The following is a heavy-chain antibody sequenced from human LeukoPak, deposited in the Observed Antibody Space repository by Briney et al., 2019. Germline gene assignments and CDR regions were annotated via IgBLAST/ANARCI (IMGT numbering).Heavy chain of an antibody. J-gene: IGHJ6*02. CDR3: GHRRESFDYHGVDV. Sequence: SGPTLVNPTQTLTLTCTFSGLSLSTIGVGVVWIRHPPGKALEWLGVTYWNGDKRYNPSLKSRLTITKDTSRNQEVLTVTNMDPVDTATYYCGHRRESFDYHGVDVWGQGTTVTVSS. V-gene: IGHV2-5*01. CDR1: GLSLSTIGVG. D-gene: IGHD3-10*01. CDR2: TYWNGDK.